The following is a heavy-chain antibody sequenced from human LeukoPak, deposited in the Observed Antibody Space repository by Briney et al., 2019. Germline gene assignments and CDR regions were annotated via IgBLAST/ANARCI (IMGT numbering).Heavy chain of an antibody. V-gene: IGHV3-7*03. Sequence: SGGSLRLSCAASGFTFTTYWMGWVRQAPGKGLEWVASIKQDGSEKYYVDSVKGRFTISRDNSKNSLYLQMNSLRAEDTAVYYCAKGIVVVISGNAFDIWGQGTMVTVSS. CDR1: GFTFTTYW. CDR2: IKQDGSEK. D-gene: IGHD3-22*01. CDR3: AKGIVVVISGNAFDI. J-gene: IGHJ3*02.